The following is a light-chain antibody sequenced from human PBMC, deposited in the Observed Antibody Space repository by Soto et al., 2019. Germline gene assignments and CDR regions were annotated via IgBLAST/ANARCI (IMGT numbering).Light chain of an antibody. CDR2: GVV. CDR3: CSYAGGYTYV. J-gene: IGLJ1*01. V-gene: IGLV2-11*01. Sequence: QSALTQPRSVSGSPGQSVTISCTGTGNDVGAYNYVSWYQQHPGRPPKLVIYGVVRWPSGVPDRFSGSTSGNTASLTISGLQADDEADYFCCSYAGGYTYVFGAGTKVTVL. CDR1: GNDVGAYNY.